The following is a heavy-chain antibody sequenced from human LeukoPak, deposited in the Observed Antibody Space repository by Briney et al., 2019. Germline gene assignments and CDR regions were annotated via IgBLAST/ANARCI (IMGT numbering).Heavy chain of an antibody. CDR1: GGSISSGGYY. D-gene: IGHD5-12*01. Sequence: PSETLSLTCTVSGGSISSGGYYWSWIRQPPGKGLEWIGYIYHSGSTYYNPSLKSRVTISVDRSKNQFSLKLSSVTAADTAVYYCMRVHGGYDYYWGQGTLVTVSS. J-gene: IGHJ4*02. CDR3: MRVHGGYDYY. V-gene: IGHV4-30-2*01. CDR2: IYHSGST.